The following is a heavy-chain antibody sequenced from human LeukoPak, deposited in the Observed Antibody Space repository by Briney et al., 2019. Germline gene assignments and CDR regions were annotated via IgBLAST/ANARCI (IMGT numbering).Heavy chain of an antibody. Sequence: GGSLRLSCAASGFTISRYEIHWVRQATGKGLEWVSFISTTGDTYYQDSMKGRFTISRDSVKNSVYLQMNSLRADDTAVYYCTRAGCGRTSCYGDSGLDPWGQGTLVTVSS. D-gene: IGHD2-2*01. V-gene: IGHV3-13*01. CDR2: ISTTGDT. CDR1: GFTISRYE. CDR3: TRAGCGRTSCYGDSGLDP. J-gene: IGHJ5*02.